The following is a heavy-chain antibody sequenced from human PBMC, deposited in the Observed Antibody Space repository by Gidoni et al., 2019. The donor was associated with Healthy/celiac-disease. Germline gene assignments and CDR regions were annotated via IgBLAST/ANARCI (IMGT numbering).Heavy chain of an antibody. CDR1: GGSISSYY. J-gene: IGHJ6*02. V-gene: IGHV4-59*01. D-gene: IGHD7-27*01. CDR2: IYYSGST. Sequence: QVQLQESGPGLVKPSETLSLTCTVSGGSISSYYWSWIRQPPGKGLEWIGYIYYSGSTHYKPSLKSRVTISVDTSKNQFSLKLSSVTAADTAVYYCARGRDWGGGMDVWGQGTTVTVSS. CDR3: ARGRDWGGGMDV.